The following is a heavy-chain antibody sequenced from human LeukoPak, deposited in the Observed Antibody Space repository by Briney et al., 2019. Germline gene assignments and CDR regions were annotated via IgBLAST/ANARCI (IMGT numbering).Heavy chain of an antibody. J-gene: IGHJ4*02. CDR2: IYTSGST. CDR1: GGSISSYY. D-gene: IGHD2-15*01. CDR3: ARGGCSGGSCSMDFDY. Sequence: SETLSLTCTVSGGSISSYYWSWIRQPAGKGLEWIGRIYTSGSTNYNPSLKSRVTISVDTSKNQFSLKLSSVTAADTAVYYCARGGCSGGSCSMDFDYWGQGTLVTVSS. V-gene: IGHV4-4*07.